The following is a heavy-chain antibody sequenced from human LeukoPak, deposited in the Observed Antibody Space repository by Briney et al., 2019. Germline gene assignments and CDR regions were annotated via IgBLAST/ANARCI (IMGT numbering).Heavy chain of an antibody. J-gene: IGHJ3*02. Sequence: SETLSLTCTVSGYSISSGYYWGWIRQPPGKGLEWIGSIYHSGSTYYNPSLKSRVTISVDTSKNQFSLKLSSVTAADTAVYYCARAAGTTLVYAFDIWGQGTMVNVSS. CDR1: GYSISSGYY. V-gene: IGHV4-38-2*02. CDR3: ARAAGTTLVYAFDI. D-gene: IGHD1-7*01. CDR2: IYHSGST.